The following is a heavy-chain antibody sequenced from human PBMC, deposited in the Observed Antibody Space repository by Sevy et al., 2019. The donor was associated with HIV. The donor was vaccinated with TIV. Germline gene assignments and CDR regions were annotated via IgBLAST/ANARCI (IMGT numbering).Heavy chain of an antibody. CDR3: ARDLASGSFFSLYFDY. J-gene: IGHJ4*02. V-gene: IGHV3-11*01. CDR2: ISSSGTII. Sequence: GGSLRLSCAASGLNVSDYFMSWIRQAPGKRPEWVSYISSSGTIIYYADSVKGRFTISSDNAKNSLYLQMNSLRAEDTAFYYCARDLASGSFFSLYFDYWGQGTLVTVSS. D-gene: IGHD3-10*01. CDR1: GLNVSDYF.